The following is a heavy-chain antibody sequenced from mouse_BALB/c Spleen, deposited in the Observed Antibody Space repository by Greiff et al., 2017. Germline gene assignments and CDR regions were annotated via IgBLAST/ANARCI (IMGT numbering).Heavy chain of an antibody. CDR2: ISSGSSTI. D-gene: IGHD2-3*01. V-gene: IGHV5-17*02. Sequence: EVKLVESGGGLVQPGGSRKLSCAASGFTFSSFGMHWVRQAPEKGLEWVAYISSGSSTIYYADTVKGRFTISRDNPKNTLFLQMTSLRSEDTAMYYCARSTYDGYLDYWGQGTTLTVSS. CDR1: GFTFSSFG. CDR3: ARSTYDGYLDY. J-gene: IGHJ2*01.